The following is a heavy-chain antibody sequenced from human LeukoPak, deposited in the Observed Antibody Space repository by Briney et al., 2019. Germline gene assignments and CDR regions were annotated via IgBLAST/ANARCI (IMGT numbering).Heavy chain of an antibody. V-gene: IGHV3-21*01. D-gene: IGHD1-26*01. J-gene: IGHJ3*02. CDR3: ARDLSGSYSAFDI. CDR2: ISSSSSYI. CDR1: GFTFSSYS. Sequence: SGGSLRLSCAASGFTFSSYSMNWVRQAPGKGLEWVSSISSSSSYIYYADSVKGRFTISRDSAKNSLYLQMNSLRAEDTAVYYCARDLSGSYSAFDIWGQGTMVTVSS.